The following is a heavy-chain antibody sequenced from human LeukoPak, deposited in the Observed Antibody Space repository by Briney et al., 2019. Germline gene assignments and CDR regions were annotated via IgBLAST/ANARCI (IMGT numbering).Heavy chain of an antibody. CDR2: IYYSGST. CDR1: GGSISSSSYY. D-gene: IGHD3-10*01. Sequence: SETLSLTCTVSGGSISSSSYYWGWIRQPPGKGLEWIGSIYYSGSTYYNPSLKSRVTISVDTSKNQFSLKLSSVTAADTAVYYCAVNGWFGDFWFDPWGQGTLVTVSS. V-gene: IGHV4-39*01. J-gene: IGHJ5*02. CDR3: AVNGWFGDFWFDP.